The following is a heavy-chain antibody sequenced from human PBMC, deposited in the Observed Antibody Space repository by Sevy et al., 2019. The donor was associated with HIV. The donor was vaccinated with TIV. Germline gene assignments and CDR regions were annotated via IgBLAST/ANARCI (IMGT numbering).Heavy chain of an antibody. D-gene: IGHD3-22*01. CDR1: GYTLTKLG. Sequence: ASVKVSCKVSGYTLTKLGMHWVRQAPGKGLEWMGSFDPEDGETIYAQKFQGRLTMTEDTSTDTAYMDLSSLRSEDMAVYFCATTKDYYESSGSPFDYWGQGTVVTASS. J-gene: IGHJ4*02. V-gene: IGHV1-24*01. CDR2: FDPEDGET. CDR3: ATTKDYYESSGSPFDY.